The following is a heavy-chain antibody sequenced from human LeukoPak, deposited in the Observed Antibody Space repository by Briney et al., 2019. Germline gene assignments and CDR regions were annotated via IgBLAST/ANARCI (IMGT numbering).Heavy chain of an antibody. CDR1: GFTFSSFS. V-gene: IGHV3-21*04. J-gene: IGHJ4*02. CDR3: AKQLGYCSDGSCYFPY. D-gene: IGHD2-15*01. Sequence: GGSLRLSCAASGFTFSSFSMNWVRQAPGKGLEWVSSISSSSSYIYYADSSKGRFTISRDNSKSTLCLQMNSLRAEDTAVYYCAKQLGYCSDGSCYFPYWGQGTLVTVSS. CDR2: ISSSSSYI.